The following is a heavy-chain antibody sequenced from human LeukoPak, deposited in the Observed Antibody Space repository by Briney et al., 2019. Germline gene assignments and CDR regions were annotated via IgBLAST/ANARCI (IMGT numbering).Heavy chain of an antibody. CDR3: AIVWDLRYLDY. D-gene: IGHD3-16*02. CDR1: GFTFSRYN. J-gene: IGHJ4*02. V-gene: IGHV3-21*01. Sequence: GGSLTLSCAASGFTFSRYNMNWVRQAPGKGLEWVSSISSSSNFIYYADSVKGRFTISTDNAKISLYLQMNSLRAEDTAVYYCAIVWDLRYLDYWGQGTLVTVSS. CDR2: ISSSSNFI.